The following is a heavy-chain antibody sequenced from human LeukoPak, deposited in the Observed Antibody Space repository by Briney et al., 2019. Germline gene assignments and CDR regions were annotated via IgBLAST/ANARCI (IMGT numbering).Heavy chain of an antibody. Sequence: GGSLRLSCAASGFTFSNAWMSWVRQAPGKGLEWVGRIKRETDGGTTDYAAPVKGRFTISRDDAKNMLYLQMNSLKTEDTAVYYCTTGEATGYYSGGIDYWGQGTLVTVSS. J-gene: IGHJ4*02. V-gene: IGHV3-15*01. CDR3: TTGEATGYYSGGIDY. D-gene: IGHD3-9*01. CDR1: GFTFSNAW. CDR2: IKRETDGGTT.